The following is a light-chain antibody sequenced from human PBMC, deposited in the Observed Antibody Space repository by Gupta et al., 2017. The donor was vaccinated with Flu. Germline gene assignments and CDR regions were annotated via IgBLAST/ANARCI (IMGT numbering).Light chain of an antibody. CDR2: GSS. Sequence: EIVMTQSPATLSVSPGDTATLSCRASQNINIKLAWYQQKPGQATRLLFYGSSTRATGIPARFTIRGSGTEFTLTINILQSEYFAVYYCQQYKSCPWTFGPWTTVEIK. J-gene: IGKJ1*01. CDR1: QNINIK. CDR3: QQYKSCPWT. V-gene: IGKV3-15*01.